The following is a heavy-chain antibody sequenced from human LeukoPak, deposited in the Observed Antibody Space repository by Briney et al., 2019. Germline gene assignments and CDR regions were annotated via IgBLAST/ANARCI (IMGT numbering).Heavy chain of an antibody. J-gene: IGHJ1*01. Sequence: ASVKVSCTASGGTFSSYAISWVRQAPGQGLEWMGRIIPILGIANYAQKFQGRVTITADKSTSTAYMELSSLRSEDTAVYYCARALAEEYFQHWGQGTLVTVSS. V-gene: IGHV1-69*04. CDR1: GGTFSSYA. CDR3: ARALAEEYFQH. CDR2: IIPILGIA.